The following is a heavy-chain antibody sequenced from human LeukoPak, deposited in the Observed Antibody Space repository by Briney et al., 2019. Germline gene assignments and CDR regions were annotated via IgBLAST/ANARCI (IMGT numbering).Heavy chain of an antibody. Sequence: GASGKLSCNASGYTFTSYGISWGRQAPGQGLKWMGWISAYNGKTNYAQKLPGRVTITTDTSTSTAYMELRSMRSDDTAVYYCARGTYDSSGYYSYYYYMDVWGKGTTVTVSS. V-gene: IGHV1-18*01. CDR3: ARGTYDSSGYYSYYYYMDV. D-gene: IGHD3-22*01. CDR2: ISAYNGKT. J-gene: IGHJ6*03. CDR1: GYTFTSYG.